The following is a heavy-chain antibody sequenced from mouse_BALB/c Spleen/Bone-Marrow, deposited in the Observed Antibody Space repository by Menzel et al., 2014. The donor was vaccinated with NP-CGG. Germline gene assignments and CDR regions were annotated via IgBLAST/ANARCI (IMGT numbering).Heavy chain of an antibody. V-gene: IGHV1-4*01. J-gene: IGHJ4*01. Sequence: VQLQESGAELARPGASVKMSCKASGYTFTSYTMHWVKQRPGQGLEWIGYINPSSGYTNYNQKFKNKATLTVDKSSSTAYMQLSSLTSEDSAVYYCSRGRRDALDYWGQGTSVTVSS. CDR3: SRGRRDALDY. CDR2: INPSSGYT. CDR1: GYTFTSYT.